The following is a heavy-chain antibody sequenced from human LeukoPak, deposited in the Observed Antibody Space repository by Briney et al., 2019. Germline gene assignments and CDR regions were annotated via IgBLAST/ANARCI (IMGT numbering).Heavy chain of an antibody. D-gene: IGHD6-25*01. V-gene: IGHV1-2*02. CDR1: GYTLTGYY. CDR3: ARPGYTSGWIRGDFGH. Sequence: ASVKVSCKASGYTLTGYYIHWVRQAPGQGLEWMGWINPNSGGTSYARRFQGRVTMTRDTSISTAYVELSSLRSDDTAVYYCARPGYTSGWIRGDFGHWGLGTLVTVSS. J-gene: IGHJ4*02. CDR2: INPNSGGT.